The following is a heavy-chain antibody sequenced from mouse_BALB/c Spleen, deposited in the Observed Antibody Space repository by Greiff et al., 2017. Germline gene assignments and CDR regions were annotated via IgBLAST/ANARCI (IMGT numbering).Heavy chain of an antibody. D-gene: IGHD2-4*01. J-gene: IGHJ3*01. V-gene: IGHV14-3*02. CDR3: ALITTFAY. Sequence: VQLQQSGAELVKPGASVKLSCTASGFNIKDTYMHWVKQRPEQGLEWIGRIDPANGNTKYDPKFQGKATITADTSSNTAYLQLSSLTSEDTAVYYGALITTFAYWGQGTLVTVAA. CDR2: IDPANGNT. CDR1: GFNIKDTY.